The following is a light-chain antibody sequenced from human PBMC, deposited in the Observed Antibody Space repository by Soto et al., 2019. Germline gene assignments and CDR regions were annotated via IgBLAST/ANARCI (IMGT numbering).Light chain of an antibody. V-gene: IGKV4-1*01. CDR1: QSLFYSPRNRSY. CDR3: QRYFSTPPLT. J-gene: IGKJ4*01. Sequence: DIVLTQSPDSLALSLGERANINCTSSQSLFYSPRNRSYLGWFQQKQGQPPRLLIYWASSREPGVPDRFSVSEFVTDFTRTISSLQAEDAAVYDCQRYFSTPPLTCDGGTKVEFK. CDR2: WAS.